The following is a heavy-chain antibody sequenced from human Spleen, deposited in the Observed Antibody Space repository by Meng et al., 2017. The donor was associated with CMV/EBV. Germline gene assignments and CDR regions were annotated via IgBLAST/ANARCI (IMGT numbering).Heavy chain of an antibody. V-gene: IGHV1-2*02. CDR2: INPKSGGT. J-gene: IGHJ4*02. D-gene: IGHD1-7*01. CDR3: ARHSITGTTWLDH. Sequence: KASGYKFTDYYSHWVRQAPGQGLEWMGWINPKSGGTKYTQKFQGRVTMTTDTSISTAYMELSGLRADDTAVYFCARHSITGTTWLDHWGQGALVTVSS. CDR1: GYKFTDYY.